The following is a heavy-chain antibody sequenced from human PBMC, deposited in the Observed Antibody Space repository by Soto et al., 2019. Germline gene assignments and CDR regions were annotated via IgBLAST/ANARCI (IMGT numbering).Heavy chain of an antibody. CDR3: ARDGDYRRWYGMDV. D-gene: IGHD4-17*01. V-gene: IGHV3-30-3*01. CDR2: ISYDGSNK. J-gene: IGHJ6*02. Sequence: GGSLRLSCAASGFTFSSYAMHWVRQAPGKGLEWVAVISYDGSNKYYADSVKGRFTISRDNSKNTLYLQMNSLRAEDTAVYYCARDGDYRRWYGMDVWGQGTTVTVSS. CDR1: GFTFSSYA.